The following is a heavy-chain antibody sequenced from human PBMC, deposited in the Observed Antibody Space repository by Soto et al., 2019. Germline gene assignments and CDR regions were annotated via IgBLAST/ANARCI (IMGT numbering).Heavy chain of an antibody. J-gene: IGHJ4*02. D-gene: IGHD2-2*01. Sequence: SETLSRTCAVSGGSISSGVYSWIWIRQPPGKVLEWIGYIYHSGSTYYNPSLKSRVTISVDRSKNQFSLKLSSVTAADTAVYYCARGKDCSSTSCYYYFDYWGQGTLVTVSS. CDR2: IYHSGST. CDR3: ARGKDCSSTSCYYYFDY. CDR1: GGSISSGVYS. V-gene: IGHV4-30-2*01.